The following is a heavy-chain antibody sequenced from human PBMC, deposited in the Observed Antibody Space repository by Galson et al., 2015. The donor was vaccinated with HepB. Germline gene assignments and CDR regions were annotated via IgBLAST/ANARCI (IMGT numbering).Heavy chain of an antibody. CDR2: IKSKTDGETT. V-gene: IGHV3-15*01. J-gene: IGHJ5*02. CDR3: TTDVYYSTYWSWLDP. CDR1: GFPFNNAR. D-gene: IGHD2-8*02. Sequence: SLRLSCAASGFPFNNARMTWVRQAPGMGLEWVGRIKSKTDGETTDYAAPVKGRFTISRDDSKNRLYLQMNGLITEDTAVYYCTTDVYYSTYWSWLDPWGQGTLVTVSS.